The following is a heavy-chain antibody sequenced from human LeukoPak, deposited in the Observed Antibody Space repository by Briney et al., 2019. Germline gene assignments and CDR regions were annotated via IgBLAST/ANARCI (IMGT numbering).Heavy chain of an antibody. D-gene: IGHD3-9*01. CDR2: INPNSGGT. CDR1: GYPFTGYY. V-gene: IGHV1-2*02. J-gene: IGHJ5*02. Sequence: ASVKVSCKASGYPFTGYYMHWVRQAPGQGLEWMAWINPNSGGTNYAQKFQGRVTVTRDTSISTAYMELSRLRSDDTAVYYCAREPHYDIFPRTWGQGTLVTVSS. CDR3: AREPHYDIFPRT.